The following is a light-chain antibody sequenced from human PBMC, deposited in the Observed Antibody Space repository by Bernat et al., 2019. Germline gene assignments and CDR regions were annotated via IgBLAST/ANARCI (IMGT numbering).Light chain of an antibody. J-gene: IGKJ2*01. Sequence: RATLSCRASQSVGGYLAWYPQKPGQAPMLLIYSTSTRATGIPDRFSGSGSEMYFTLTLSSLDPDDVDVYYCQKDYTWSYTFGQGTRVEIK. CDR2: STS. V-gene: IGKV3D-15*01. CDR3: QKDYTWSYT. CDR1: QSVGGY.